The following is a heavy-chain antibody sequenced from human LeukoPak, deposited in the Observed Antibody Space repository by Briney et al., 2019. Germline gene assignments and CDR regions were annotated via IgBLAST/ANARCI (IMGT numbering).Heavy chain of an antibody. CDR3: ARGRGWTYDS. V-gene: IGHV3-7*04. Sequence: GGSLRLSCAASGFPFTNDFMTWVRQAPGKGLEWVANMRVDGTDIHYADSVKGRFTISSDNARNSLYLQMNTLRADDTAVYYCARGRGWTYDSWGRGTLVTVSS. CDR2: MRVDGTDI. CDR1: GFPFTNDF. J-gene: IGHJ4*02. D-gene: IGHD6-19*01.